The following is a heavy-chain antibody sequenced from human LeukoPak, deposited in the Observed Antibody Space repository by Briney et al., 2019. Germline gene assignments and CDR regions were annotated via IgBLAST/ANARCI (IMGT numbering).Heavy chain of an antibody. CDR2: ISYDGSNK. D-gene: IGHD6-13*01. CDR3: AKDVAAADTDWFDP. J-gene: IGHJ5*02. CDR1: GFTFSSCG. V-gene: IGHV3-30*18. Sequence: GGSLRLSCAASGFTFSSCGMHWVRQAPGKGLEWEAVISYDGSNKYYTDSMKGRFTISRDNSKNTLYLQMNSLRAEDTAVYYCAKDVAAADTDWFDPWGQGTLVTVSS.